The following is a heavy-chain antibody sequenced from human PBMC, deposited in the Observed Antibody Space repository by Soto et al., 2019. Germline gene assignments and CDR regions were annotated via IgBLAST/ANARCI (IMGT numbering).Heavy chain of an antibody. J-gene: IGHJ5*02. D-gene: IGHD5-12*01. CDR1: GYTFTSYG. V-gene: IGHV1-18*04. CDR2: ISAYNGNT. Sequence: APVKGSCKASGYTFTSYGISWGRQAHEQGLEWMGWISAYNGNTNYAQKLQGRVTMTTDTSTSTAYMELRSLRSDDTAVYYCARVGVATIWFDTWGQGALVTVSS. CDR3: ARVGVATIWFDT.